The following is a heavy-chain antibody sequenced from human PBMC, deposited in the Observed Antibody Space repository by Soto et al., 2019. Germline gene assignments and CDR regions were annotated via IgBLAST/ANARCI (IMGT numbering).Heavy chain of an antibody. CDR3: ARAKDAVLTGWYYFDY. Sequence: SETLSLTCTVSGGSISSDPYYWTWIRQSPGKGLEWLGSTYYSGSTYYNPSLKSRLSISIDAAKNQFSLRLNSVTAADTAVYYCARAKDAVLTGWYYFDYWGQ. V-gene: IGHV4-30-4*01. D-gene: IGHD3-9*01. CDR2: TYYSGST. J-gene: IGHJ4*02. CDR1: GGSISSDPYY.